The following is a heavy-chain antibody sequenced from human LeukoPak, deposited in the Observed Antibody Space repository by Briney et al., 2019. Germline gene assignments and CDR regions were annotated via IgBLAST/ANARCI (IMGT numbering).Heavy chain of an antibody. D-gene: IGHD4-11*01. J-gene: IGHJ4*02. CDR3: ARVDSNYVFDDY. CDR2: IYHSGST. V-gene: IGHV4-38-2*02. Sequence: SETLSLTCTVSGYSISSGYYWGWIRQPPGKGLEWIGSIYHSGSTYYNPSLKSRVTISVDTSKNQFSLKLSSVTAADTAVYHCARVDSNYVFDDYWGQGTLVTVSS. CDR1: GYSISSGYY.